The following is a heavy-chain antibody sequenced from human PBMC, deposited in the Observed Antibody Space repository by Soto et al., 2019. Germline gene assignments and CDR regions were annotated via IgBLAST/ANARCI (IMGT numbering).Heavy chain of an antibody. CDR2: ISGSGGTP. V-gene: IGHV3-23*01. J-gene: IGHJ4*02. Sequence: EVQLLESVGGLVQPGGSLRLSCAASGFSYSTYAMSWVRQAPGKGLEWVSTISGSGGTPYYADSVKGRFTISRDNSKNTLYLQMNSLRAEDTAVYYCANIPSSHGVGATLDYWGQGTLVTVSS. CDR1: GFSYSTYA. D-gene: IGHD1-26*01. CDR3: ANIPSSHGVGATLDY.